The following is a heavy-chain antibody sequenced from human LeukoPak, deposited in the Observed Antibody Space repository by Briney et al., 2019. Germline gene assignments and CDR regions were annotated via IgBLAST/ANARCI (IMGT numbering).Heavy chain of an antibody. CDR3: ARASQLSRKQDILTGYYVFDY. Sequence: GGSLRLSCAASGFTFSDYYMSWIRQAPGKGLEWVSYISSSGSTIYYADSVKGRFTISRDNAKNSLYLQMNSLRAEDTAVYYCARASQLSRKQDILTGYYVFDYWGQGTLVTVSS. CDR2: ISSSGSTI. CDR1: GFTFSDYY. D-gene: IGHD3-9*01. J-gene: IGHJ4*02. V-gene: IGHV3-11*01.